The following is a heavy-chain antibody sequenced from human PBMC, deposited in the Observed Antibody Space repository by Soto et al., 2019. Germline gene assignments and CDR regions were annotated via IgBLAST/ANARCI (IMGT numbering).Heavy chain of an antibody. CDR3: ARELARIAAAGMGYYYYYGMDV. D-gene: IGHD6-13*01. Sequence: QVQLVQSGAEVKKPGASVKGSCKASGYTFTSYYMHWVRQAPGQGLEWMGIINPSGGSTSYAQKFQGRVTMTTDTSTSTVYMELSSLRSEDTAVYYCARELARIAAAGMGYYYYYGMDVWGQGTTVTVSS. CDR1: GYTFTSYY. J-gene: IGHJ6*02. CDR2: INPSGGST. V-gene: IGHV1-46*01.